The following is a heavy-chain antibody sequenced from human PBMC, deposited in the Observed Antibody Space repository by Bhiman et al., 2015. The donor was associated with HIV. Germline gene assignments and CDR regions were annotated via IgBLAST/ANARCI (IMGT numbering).Heavy chain of an antibody. V-gene: IGHV3-48*03. CDR1: GFTFSSYE. CDR3: ARECMTNGWTLDVDM. CDR2: ISGGSTT. Sequence: EVQLVESGGGLVQPGGSLRLSCAASGFTFSSYEMNWVRQAPGKGLEWVSYISGGSTTYYADSVKGRFTISRDNAKNSLYLQMNSLRVEDTAVYYCARECMTNGWTLDVDMWGQRDNGHRLF. D-gene: IGHD6-19*01. J-gene: IGHJ3*02.